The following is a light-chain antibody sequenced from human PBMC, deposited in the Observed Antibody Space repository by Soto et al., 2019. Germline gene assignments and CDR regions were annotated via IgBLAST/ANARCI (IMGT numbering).Light chain of an antibody. CDR2: YAS. CDR3: QQYTSYST. V-gene: IGKV1-5*01. Sequence: DIQMTQSPSTLSASVGDRVTITCRASQSISSWLAWYQQKPGKAPKLLIYYASSLESGVPSRFSGSGSGTEFILTISSLQPDDFATYYCQQYTSYSTFGQGTKVDIK. J-gene: IGKJ1*01. CDR1: QSISSW.